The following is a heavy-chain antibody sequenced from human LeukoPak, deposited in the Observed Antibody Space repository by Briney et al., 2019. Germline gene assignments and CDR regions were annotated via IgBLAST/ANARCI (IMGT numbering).Heavy chain of an antibody. D-gene: IGHD1-26*01. Sequence: ASVKVSCKASGYTFTSYGISWVRQAPGQGLEWMGWISAYNGNTNYAQKLQGRVTMTTDTSTSTVYMELSSLRYEDTAVYYCARESGSHSFGYWGQGTLVTVSS. CDR1: GYTFTSYG. CDR2: ISAYNGNT. V-gene: IGHV1-18*01. J-gene: IGHJ4*02. CDR3: ARESGSHSFGY.